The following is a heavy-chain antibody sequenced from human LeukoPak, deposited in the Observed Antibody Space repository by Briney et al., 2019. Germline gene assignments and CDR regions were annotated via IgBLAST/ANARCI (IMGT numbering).Heavy chain of an antibody. CDR3: VRSSSISVLGMYGGYDYYFDY. D-gene: IGHD5-12*01. V-gene: IGHV1-18*01. CDR1: GYTFTSYG. Sequence: GASVKVSCKASGYTFTSYGISWVRQAPGQGLEWMGWISAYNGNTNYAQKLQGRVTMTTDTSTSTAYMELRSLRSDDTAVYYCVRSSSISVLGMYGGYDYYFDYWGQGTLVTVSS. CDR2: ISAYNGNT. J-gene: IGHJ4*02.